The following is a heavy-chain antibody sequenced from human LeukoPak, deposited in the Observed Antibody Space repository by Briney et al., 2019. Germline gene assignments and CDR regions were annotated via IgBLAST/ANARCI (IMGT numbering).Heavy chain of an antibody. J-gene: IGHJ2*01. V-gene: IGHV3-23*01. Sequence: PGGSLRLSCVASGFIFKVYAMSWVRQAPGKGLQWVSGISGSGTNTYYADSVKGRFTLSRDNSKNTLYLQMNSLRVDDTAMYYCAKERGRSWLLPDWYFDVWGRGTLVSVSS. CDR2: ISGSGTNT. CDR1: GFIFKVYA. D-gene: IGHD3-22*01. CDR3: AKERGRSWLLPDWYFDV.